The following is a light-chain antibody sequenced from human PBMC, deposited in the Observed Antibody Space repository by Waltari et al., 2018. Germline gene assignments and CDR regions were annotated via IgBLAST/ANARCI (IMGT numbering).Light chain of an antibody. Sequence: SYVLTQPPSVSVAPGNTATIACGGNNLERTIVHWYQQKPGQTPVAVIYYDTERPSGISERFSGSNSGNTATLTISRVEAGDEADYYCQVWDSDSDHPVFGGGTKLTVL. V-gene: IGLV3-21*04. CDR2: YDT. J-gene: IGLJ3*02. CDR3: QVWDSDSDHPV. CDR1: NLERTI.